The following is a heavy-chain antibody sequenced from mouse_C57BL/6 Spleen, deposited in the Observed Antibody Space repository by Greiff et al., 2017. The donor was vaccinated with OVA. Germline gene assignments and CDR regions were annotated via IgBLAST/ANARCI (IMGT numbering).Heavy chain of an antibody. J-gene: IGHJ4*01. CDR3: ARFLYDYDDAMDY. V-gene: IGHV1-61*01. CDR1: GYTFTSYW. D-gene: IGHD2-4*01. CDR2: IYPSDSET. Sequence: VQLQQPGAELVRPGSSVKLSCKASGYTFTSYWMDWVKQRPGQGLEWIGNIYPSDSETHYNQKFKDKATLTVDKSSSTAYMQLSSLTSEDSAVYYCARFLYDYDDAMDYWGQGTSVTVSS.